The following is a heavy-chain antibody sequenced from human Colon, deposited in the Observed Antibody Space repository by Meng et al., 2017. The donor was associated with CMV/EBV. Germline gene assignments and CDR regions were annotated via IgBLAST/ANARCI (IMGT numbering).Heavy chain of an antibody. CDR3: AKAISRWNFDY. V-gene: IGHV3-23*01. CDR2: ITDGGERT. CDR1: GFTVGSSA. J-gene: IGHJ4*02. Sequence: EVQLLESGGALVTLGGSVRLSCAASGFTVGSSAISWVRQAPGRGLEWVSSITDGGERTYFADSVKGRLSISSDTSSNTFYLQMNSLRAEDAAVYYCAKAISRWNFDYWGQGTLVTVSS. D-gene: IGHD4-23*01.